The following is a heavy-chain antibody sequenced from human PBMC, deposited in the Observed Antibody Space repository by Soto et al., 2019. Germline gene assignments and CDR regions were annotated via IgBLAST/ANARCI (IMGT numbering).Heavy chain of an antibody. J-gene: IGHJ4*02. CDR3: ARGSVTAAYFDY. D-gene: IGHD2-21*02. Sequence: SETLSLTCTVSAGSVSTYYWSWIRQSPGKGLEWIGYVYHTGSTNYNPSLKSRVTISIDTSKNQFSLKLTSVTAADTAVFYCARGSVTAAYFDYWGRGTLVTVSS. CDR2: VYHTGST. V-gene: IGHV4-59*08. CDR1: AGSVSTYY.